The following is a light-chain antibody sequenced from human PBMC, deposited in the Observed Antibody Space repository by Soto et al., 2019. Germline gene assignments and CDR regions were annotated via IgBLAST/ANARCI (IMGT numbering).Light chain of an antibody. J-gene: IGKJ2*01. CDR1: QSVSSN. CDR2: GAS. V-gene: IGKV3-15*01. Sequence: EIVMTQSPATLSVSPGERATLSCRASQSVSSNLAWYLQKPGQAPRLLIYGASTRAAGIPARFTGSGSGTEFTLTISRLQSEDFAVYYCQHYGASPKYTFGQGTKLEIK. CDR3: QHYGASPKYT.